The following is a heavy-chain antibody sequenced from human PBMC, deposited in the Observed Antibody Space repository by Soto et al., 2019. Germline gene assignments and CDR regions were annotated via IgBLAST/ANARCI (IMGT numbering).Heavy chain of an antibody. V-gene: IGHV4-59*01. CDR3: TGSGSSPYYYYCMDV. CDR2: IYYSGST. D-gene: IGHD3-10*01. J-gene: IGHJ6*02. Sequence: SETLSLTCTVSGGSIISYCWSWILQPPWKGLEWIGYIYYSGSTNYNPSLKSRVTISVDTSKNQFSLKLSSVTAADTAVYYCTGSGSSPYYYYCMDVWGQGTTVTVS. CDR1: GGSIISYC.